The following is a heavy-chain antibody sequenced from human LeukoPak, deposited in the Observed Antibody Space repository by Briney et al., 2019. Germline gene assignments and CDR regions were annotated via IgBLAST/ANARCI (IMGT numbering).Heavy chain of an antibody. J-gene: IGHJ5*02. CDR2: IYTSGST. CDR3: ARIPIGIAARPNWFDP. Sequence: SETLSLTCTVSGGSISSYYWSWIRQPAGKGLEWIGRIYTSGSTNYNPSLKSRVTISVDTSKNQFSLELSSVTAADTAVYYCARIPIGIAARPNWFDPWGQGTLVTVSS. CDR1: GGSISSYY. V-gene: IGHV4-4*07. D-gene: IGHD6-6*01.